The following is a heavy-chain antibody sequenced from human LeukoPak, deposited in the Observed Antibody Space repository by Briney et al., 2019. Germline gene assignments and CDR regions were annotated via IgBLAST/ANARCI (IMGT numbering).Heavy chain of an antibody. CDR2: ISAYNGNT. J-gene: IGHJ5*02. CDR1: GYTFTGYY. Sequence: ASVKVSCKASGYTFTGYYMHWVRQAPGQGLEWMGWISAYNGNTNYAQKLQGRVTMTTDTSTSTAYMELRSLRSDDTAVYYCARDRVTLLWFGELLPDDQNWFDPWGQGTLVTVSS. V-gene: IGHV1-18*04. CDR3: ARDRVTLLWFGELLPDDQNWFDP. D-gene: IGHD3-10*01.